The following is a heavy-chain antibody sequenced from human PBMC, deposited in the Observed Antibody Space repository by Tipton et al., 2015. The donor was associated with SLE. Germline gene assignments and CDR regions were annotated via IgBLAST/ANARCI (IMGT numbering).Heavy chain of an antibody. CDR1: GGSISSSTW. CDR2: IYHSGST. CDR3: AGPIYCSTTFCSGPFAP. D-gene: IGHD2-2*01. V-gene: IGHV4-4*02. J-gene: IGHJ5*02. Sequence: TLSLTCAVSGGSISSSTWWSWVRQPPGKGLEWIGEIYHSGSTTYNPSLKSRVTISADTSKNQFSLRLSSVTAADTAVYYCAGPIYCSTTFCSGPFAPWGQGTLVTVSS.